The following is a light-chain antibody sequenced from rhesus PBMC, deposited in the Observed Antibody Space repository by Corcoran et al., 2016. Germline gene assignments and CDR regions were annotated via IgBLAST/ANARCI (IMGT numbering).Light chain of an antibody. CDR3: SSYSSKSTYL. CDR2: EVS. V-gene: IGLV2-13*03. Sequence: QAATTQSPSVSGSPGQSVTISCTGTSSDIGGYNRVSWYQQHPGKAPKLIIYEVSKRPSGVSDRFSGSKSGDTASLSISGPQAWAESDYYCSSYSSKSTYLFGVGTRLTVL. CDR1: SSDIGGYNR. J-gene: IGLJ1*01.